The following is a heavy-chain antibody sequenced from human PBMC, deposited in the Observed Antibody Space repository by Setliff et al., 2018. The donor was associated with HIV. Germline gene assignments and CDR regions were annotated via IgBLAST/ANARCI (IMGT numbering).Heavy chain of an antibody. J-gene: IGHJ6*03. V-gene: IGHV4-39*01. CDR2: IYYSGSS. CDR1: GGFISSSTFY. CDR3: ARARFWSGYYTGDNYYYMDV. Sequence: SETLSLTCALSGGFISSSTFYWGWIRQPPGKGLEWIGNIYYSGSSYYNPSLKSRVTISADTSKKQVSLRLTSVTAADTAMYYCARARFWSGYYTGDNYYYMDVWGKGTTVTVSS. D-gene: IGHD3-3*01.